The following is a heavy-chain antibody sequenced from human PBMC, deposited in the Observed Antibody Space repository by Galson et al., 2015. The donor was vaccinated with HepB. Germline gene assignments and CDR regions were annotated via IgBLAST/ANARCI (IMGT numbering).Heavy chain of an antibody. CDR2: ISYDGSNK. CDR3: ARDLNIVVVPAAIPLGDYYYYGMDV. J-gene: IGHJ6*02. Sequence: SLRLSCAASGFTFSSYAMHWVRQAPGKGLEWVAVISYDGSNKYYADSVKGRFTISRDNSKNTLYLQMNSLRAGDTAVYYCARDLNIVVVPAAIPLGDYYYYGMDVWGQGTTVTVSS. V-gene: IGHV3-30-3*01. CDR1: GFTFSSYA. D-gene: IGHD2-2*02.